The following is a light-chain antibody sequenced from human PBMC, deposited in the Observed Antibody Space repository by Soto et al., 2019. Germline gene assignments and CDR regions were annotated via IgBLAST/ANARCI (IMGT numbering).Light chain of an antibody. V-gene: IGKV3-15*01. CDR1: QSVSSN. Sequence: EIVMTQSPATLSVSPGERATLSCRASQSVSSNLAWYQQKPGQAPRLLIYGASTRATGIRARFSGSGSGTECTLTISSLQSEDFAVYYCQQYNNWPPWTFGQGTKVEIK. CDR2: GAS. CDR3: QQYNNWPPWT. J-gene: IGKJ1*01.